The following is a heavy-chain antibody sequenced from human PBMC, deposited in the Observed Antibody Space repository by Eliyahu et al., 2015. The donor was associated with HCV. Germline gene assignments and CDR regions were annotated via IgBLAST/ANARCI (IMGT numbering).Heavy chain of an antibody. J-gene: IGHJ4*02. V-gene: IGHV2-70*04. CDR2: IDWGDDK. CDR3: ARTQGSGWSPGAYYFDD. Sequence: QVTLKESGPALVKPTQTLTLTCTFSGASLNTNXMRVSWLRQPPGKALEWLALIDWGDDKLYSTSLQTRLTISKDTSKNQVVLTMTNMDPVDTATYYCARTQGSGWSPGAYYFDDWGQGTLVTVSS. D-gene: IGHD6-19*01. CDR1: GASLNTNXMR.